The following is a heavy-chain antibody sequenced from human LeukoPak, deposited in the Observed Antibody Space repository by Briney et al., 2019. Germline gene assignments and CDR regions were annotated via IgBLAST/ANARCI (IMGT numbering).Heavy chain of an antibody. V-gene: IGHV4-34*01. CDR1: GGSFSGYY. Sequence: SETLSLTCAVYGGSFSGYYWSWIRQPPGKGLEWIGEINHSGSTNYNPCLKSRVTISVDTSKNQFSLKLSSVTAADTAVYYCARAPFGVVNNWFDPWGQGTLVTVSS. D-gene: IGHD3-3*01. CDR3: ARAPFGVVNNWFDP. J-gene: IGHJ5*02. CDR2: INHSGST.